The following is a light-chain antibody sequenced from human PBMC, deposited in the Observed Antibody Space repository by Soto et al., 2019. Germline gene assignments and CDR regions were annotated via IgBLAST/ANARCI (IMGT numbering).Light chain of an antibody. J-gene: IGKJ2*01. CDR1: QDVGDW. V-gene: IGKV1-12*01. Sequence: IQMTQSPSTVSASLGDGINITCRAAQDVGDWLAWYQQRQGKAPKLLIFHASTLQSGVPPRFSGSRSGTTFTLSVSGLQREDFATYYCQQGKAFPYTFGQGTRLEI. CDR2: HAS. CDR3: QQGKAFPYT.